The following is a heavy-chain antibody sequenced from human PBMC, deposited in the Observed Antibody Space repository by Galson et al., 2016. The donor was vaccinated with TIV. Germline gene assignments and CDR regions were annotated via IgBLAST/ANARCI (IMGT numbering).Heavy chain of an antibody. CDR3: SRDRLVDILAGSFDY. CDR1: GFTFGDYA. D-gene: IGHD3-9*01. J-gene: IGHJ4*02. V-gene: IGHV3-49*04. CDR2: IRNTVYGGTP. Sequence: SLRLSCAGSGFTFGDYAVNWVRQAPRKGLEWVGFIRNTVYGGTPEYAASVNGRFTISRDDSKSIAYLQMNNLKTEDTAVYYCSRDRLVDILAGSFDYWGQGTLVTVSS.